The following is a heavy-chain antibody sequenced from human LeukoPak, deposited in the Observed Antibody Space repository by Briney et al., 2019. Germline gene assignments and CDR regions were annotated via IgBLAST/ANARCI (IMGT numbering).Heavy chain of an antibody. CDR2: ISSSGSTI. V-gene: IGHV3-48*03. CDR3: ARGPDITMIVVATAIGYFDY. D-gene: IGHD3-22*01. Sequence: GGSLRLSCAASGFTFSSYEMNWVRQAPGKGLEWVSYISSSGSTIYYADSVKGRFTISRDNAKNSLYLQMNSLRAEDTAIYYCARGPDITMIVVATAIGYFDYWGQGTLVTVSP. CDR1: GFTFSSYE. J-gene: IGHJ4*02.